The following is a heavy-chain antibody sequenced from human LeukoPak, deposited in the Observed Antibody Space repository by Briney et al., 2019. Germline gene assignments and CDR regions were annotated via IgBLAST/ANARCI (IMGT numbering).Heavy chain of an antibody. CDR3: ATWTITTDFDY. J-gene: IGHJ4*02. V-gene: IGHV1-2*02. CDR1: GYTFTGYY. Sequence: ASVKVSCKASGYTFTGYYMHWVRQAPGQGLEWMGWINPNSGATKYAQMFQDRVTMTRDTSISTAYMELSRLRSDDTAVYYCATWTITTDFDYWGQGTLVTVSS. CDR2: INPNSGAT. D-gene: IGHD4-11*01.